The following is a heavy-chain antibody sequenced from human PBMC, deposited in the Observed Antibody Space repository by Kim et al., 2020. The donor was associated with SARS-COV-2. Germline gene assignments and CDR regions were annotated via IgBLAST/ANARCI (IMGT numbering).Heavy chain of an antibody. D-gene: IGHD3-10*01. J-gene: IGHJ5*02. CDR1: GFTFSSYG. V-gene: IGHV3-30*03. CDR3: ARADGSVGSWFDP. Sequence: GGSLRLSCAASGFTFSSYGMHWVRQAPGKGLEWVAVISYDGSNKYYADSVKGRFTISRDNSKNTLYLQMNSLRAEDTAVYYCARADGSVGSWFDPWGQGTLVTVSS. CDR2: ISYDGSNK.